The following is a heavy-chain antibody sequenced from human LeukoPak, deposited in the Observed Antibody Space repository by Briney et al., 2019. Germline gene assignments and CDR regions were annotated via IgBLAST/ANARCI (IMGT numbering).Heavy chain of an antibody. D-gene: IGHD2-2*01. CDR2: IRHDGSNK. Sequence: PGGSLRLSCAGSGFTFSSYGMQWARQAPGKGREWVAFIRHDGSNKYYADSVKGRFTISRDNSKNTLYPQMNSLRAEDTAVYYCAKVGCSSTSCFDFGGQGTLVTVPS. CDR3: AKVGCSSTSCFDF. J-gene: IGHJ4*02. CDR1: GFTFSSYG. V-gene: IGHV3-30*02.